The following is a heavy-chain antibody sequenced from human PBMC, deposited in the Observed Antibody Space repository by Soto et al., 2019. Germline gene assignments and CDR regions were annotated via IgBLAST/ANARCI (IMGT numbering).Heavy chain of an antibody. CDR2: IYYSGST. D-gene: IGHD3-16*02. V-gene: IGHV4-59*01. CDR3: AREQVITFGGVIVPDYYYGMDV. Sequence: SETQSLTCTDAGGSISSYYWSWIRQPPGKGLEWIGYIYYSGSTNYNTSLKSRVTISVDTSKTQFSLKLSSVTAADTAVYYCAREQVITFGGVIVPDYYYGMDVWGQGTTVTVSS. J-gene: IGHJ6*02. CDR1: GGSISSYY.